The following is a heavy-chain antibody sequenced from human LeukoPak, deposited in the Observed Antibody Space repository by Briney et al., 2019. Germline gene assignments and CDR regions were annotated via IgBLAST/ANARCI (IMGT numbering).Heavy chain of an antibody. D-gene: IGHD1-26*01. V-gene: IGHV3-21*01. J-gene: IGHJ4*02. CDR2: ISSRSAYI. CDR3: ARDRSGSYPYYFDY. Sequence: GGSLRLSCAASGFTFSDYSMNWVRQAPGKGLEWVSSISSRSAYIHYTDSAKGRFNISRDNAENSLYLQMNNLRADDTAVYYCARDRSGSYPYYFDYWGQGTLVTVSS. CDR1: GFTFSDYS.